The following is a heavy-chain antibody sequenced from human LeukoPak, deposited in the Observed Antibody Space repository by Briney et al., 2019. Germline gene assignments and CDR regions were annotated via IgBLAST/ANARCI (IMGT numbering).Heavy chain of an antibody. Sequence: GGSLRLSCAASGFTFHTYTMHWVRQPPGRGLEWISLISWDGGITGYADSVKGRFTISRDNSKYSLTLQMNSLRTEDTALYYCAKDIGISSSRTPDYWGQGTLVTVSS. CDR1: GFTFHTYT. V-gene: IGHV3-43*01. J-gene: IGHJ4*02. CDR3: AKDIGISSSRTPDY. CDR2: ISWDGGIT. D-gene: IGHD6-6*01.